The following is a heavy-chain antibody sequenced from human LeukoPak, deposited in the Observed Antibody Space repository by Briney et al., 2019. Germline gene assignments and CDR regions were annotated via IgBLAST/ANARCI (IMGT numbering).Heavy chain of an antibody. CDR2: ISSSGTTI. V-gene: IGHV3-11*04. J-gene: IGHJ4*02. CDR3: ARGDPAYGSGSFDY. Sequence: GGSLRLSCAASGFTFSDYYMSWIRQAPGKGLEWVSYISSSGTTIYYADSVKGRFTISRDNAKNSLYLQVNSLRPEDTAIYYCARGDPAYGSGSFDYWGQGTLVTVSS. D-gene: IGHD3-10*01. CDR1: GFTFSDYY.